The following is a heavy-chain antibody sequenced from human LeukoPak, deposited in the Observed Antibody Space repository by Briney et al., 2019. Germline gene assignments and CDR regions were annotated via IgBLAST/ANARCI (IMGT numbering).Heavy chain of an antibody. V-gene: IGHV3-20*04. CDR3: AKPYYGSGSIDY. CDR1: GFTFDDYG. D-gene: IGHD3-10*01. J-gene: IGHJ4*02. Sequence: GGSLRLSCAASGFTFDDYGMSWVRQAPGKGLEWVSGINWNGGSTGYADSVKGRFTISRDNSKNTLYLQMNSLRAEDTAVYYCAKPYYGSGSIDYWGQGTLVTVSS. CDR2: INWNGGST.